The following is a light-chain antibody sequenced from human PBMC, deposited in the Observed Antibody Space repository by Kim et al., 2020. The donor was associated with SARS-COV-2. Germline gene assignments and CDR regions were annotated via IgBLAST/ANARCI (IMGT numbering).Light chain of an antibody. V-gene: IGLV2-14*03. Sequence: SITISCTGTSSTIGGFNYVSWYQHHPGKAPKLMIFDVAQRPSGVSYRFSGSKSGNTASLTISGLQAEDEADYYCSSYTSSSTPWVFGGGTKLTVL. J-gene: IGLJ3*02. CDR1: SSTIGGFNY. CDR3: SSYTSSSTPWV. CDR2: DVA.